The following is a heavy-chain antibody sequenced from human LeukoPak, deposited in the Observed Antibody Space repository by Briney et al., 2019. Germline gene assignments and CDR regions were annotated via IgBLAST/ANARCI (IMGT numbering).Heavy chain of an antibody. J-gene: IGHJ4*02. CDR2: INTATTET. CDR3: VRDSGPFDY. Sequence: ASVKVSCKTSGYSFANYLIHWMRQAPGQSLQWMGWINTATTETKYSQNFQGRVTISRDTSATTADMELSSLRSEDTAVYFCVRDSGPFDYWGQGTQVTVSS. V-gene: IGHV1-3*04. D-gene: IGHD2-15*01. CDR1: GYSFANYL.